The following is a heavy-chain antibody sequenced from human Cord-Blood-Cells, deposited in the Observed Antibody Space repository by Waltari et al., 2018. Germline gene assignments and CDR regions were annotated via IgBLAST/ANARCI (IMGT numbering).Heavy chain of an antibody. Sequence: EVQLVESGGGLVQPGRSLRLSCAASGFTFDDYAMHWVRQAPGKGLEWVSGMSWNSGSIGYADSVKGRFTISRDNAKNSLYLQMNSLRAEDTALYYCARSPYNWNPYYFDYWGQGTLVTVSS. CDR1: GFTFDDYA. CDR2: MSWNSGSI. D-gene: IGHD1-20*01. J-gene: IGHJ4*02. CDR3: ARSPYNWNPYYFDY. V-gene: IGHV3-9*01.